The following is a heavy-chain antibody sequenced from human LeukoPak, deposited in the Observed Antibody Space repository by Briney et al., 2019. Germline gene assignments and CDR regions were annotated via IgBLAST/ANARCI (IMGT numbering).Heavy chain of an antibody. Sequence: GGSLTLSCAASGLTFSKYWMSWLRQAPGKGLEWVAIINEDGTGKYYVASVKGRFTIYRDNAENALYLQMNSLRAEDTAVYYCVRDYYDTTGYYYFDYWGQGTLVTVSS. D-gene: IGHD3-22*01. CDR2: INEDGTGK. CDR3: VRDYYDTTGYYYFDY. J-gene: IGHJ4*02. V-gene: IGHV3-7*04. CDR1: GLTFSKYW.